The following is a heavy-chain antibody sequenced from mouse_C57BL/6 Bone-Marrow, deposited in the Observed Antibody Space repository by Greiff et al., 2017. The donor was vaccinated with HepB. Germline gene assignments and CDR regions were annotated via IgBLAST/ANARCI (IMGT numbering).Heavy chain of an antibody. Sequence: EVQLQESEGGLVQPGSSMKLSCTASGFTFSDYYMAWVRQVPEKGLEWVANINYDGSSTYYLDSLKSRFIISRDNAKNILYLQMSSLKSEDTATYYCARDRGSHWYFDVWGTGTTVTVSS. CDR3: ARDRGSHWYFDV. V-gene: IGHV5-16*01. J-gene: IGHJ1*03. CDR1: GFTFSDYY. CDR2: INYDGSST.